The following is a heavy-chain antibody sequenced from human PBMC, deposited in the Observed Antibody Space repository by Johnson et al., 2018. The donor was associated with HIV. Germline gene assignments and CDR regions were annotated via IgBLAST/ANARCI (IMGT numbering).Heavy chain of an antibody. D-gene: IGHD1-14*01. CDR3: ARDESYRKYALTAFDI. CDR1: GFTFNTYW. CDR2: IKQDGSEK. J-gene: IGHJ3*02. V-gene: IGHV3-7*05. Sequence: VQLVESGGGLVQPGGSLRLSCAVSGFTFNTYWMTWVRQAPGKGLEWVANIKQDGSEKHYLNSVKGRFTISRDNAKNSLFLQMNSLRAEDTAVYYCARDESYRKYALTAFDIWGQGTMVTVSS.